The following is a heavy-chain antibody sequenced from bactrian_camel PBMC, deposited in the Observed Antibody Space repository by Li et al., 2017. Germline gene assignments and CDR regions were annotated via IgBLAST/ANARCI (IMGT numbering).Heavy chain of an antibody. Sequence: HVQPVESGGGSVQAGGSLTLSCVASEYTRDYCMGWSRQAPGKEREGVALIHTKRGGPIYGDDVTDRFKISIDNNKNSVTLEMRRLKLEDTGMYYCAARTRGGTWCGLLTSMYFSWGQGTQVTVS. D-gene: IGHD2*01. CDR3: AARTRGGTWCGLLTSMYFS. V-gene: IGHV3S1*01. CDR2: IHTKRGGP. J-gene: IGHJ6*01. CDR1: EYTRDYC.